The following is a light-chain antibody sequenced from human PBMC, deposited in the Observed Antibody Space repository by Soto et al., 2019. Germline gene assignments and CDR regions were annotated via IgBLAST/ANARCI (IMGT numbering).Light chain of an antibody. Sequence: DIQLPQSPSFLAASVGDRVTITCRASQGIASFLAWYQQKPGKAPKLLIYSATTLQTGVSSRFSGSRSGPEFTLTISSLQPEDFATYYCQQLNSYPYTFAQGTQVDIK. CDR2: SAT. J-gene: IGKJ2*01. CDR3: QQLNSYPYT. V-gene: IGKV1-9*01. CDR1: QGIASF.